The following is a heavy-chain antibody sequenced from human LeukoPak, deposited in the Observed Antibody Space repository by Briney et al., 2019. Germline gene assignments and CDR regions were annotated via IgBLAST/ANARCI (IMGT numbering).Heavy chain of an antibody. CDR3: AKDGQVLRFLEWLSYFDY. Sequence: GGSLRLSCAASGFTFSSYAMSWVRQAPGKGLEWVSAISGSGGSTYYADSVKGRFTISRDNSKNTLYLQMNSLRAEDTAVYYCAKDGQVLRFLEWLSYFDYWGQGTLVTVSS. CDR2: ISGSGGST. V-gene: IGHV3-23*01. D-gene: IGHD3-3*01. J-gene: IGHJ4*02. CDR1: GFTFSSYA.